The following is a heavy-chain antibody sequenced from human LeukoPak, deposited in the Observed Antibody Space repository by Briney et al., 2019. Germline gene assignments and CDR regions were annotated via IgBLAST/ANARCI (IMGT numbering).Heavy chain of an antibody. V-gene: IGHV3-23*01. J-gene: IGHJ4*02. D-gene: IGHD5-24*01. Sequence: GGSLRLSCAASGFTVSSNYMSWVRQAPGKGLEWVSAISGSGGSTYYADSVKGRFTISRDNSKNTLYLQMNSLRAEDTAVYYCAMSRDGYGFDYWGQGTLVTVSS. CDR2: ISGSGGST. CDR1: GFTVSSNY. CDR3: AMSRDGYGFDY.